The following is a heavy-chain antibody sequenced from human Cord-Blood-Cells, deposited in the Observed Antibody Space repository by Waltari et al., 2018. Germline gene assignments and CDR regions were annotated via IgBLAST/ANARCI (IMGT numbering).Heavy chain of an antibody. J-gene: IGHJ4*02. V-gene: IGHV4-39*01. CDR2: IYYSGST. CDR1: VGSISSSSYY. D-gene: IGHD2-2*02. CDR3: ARLDDGYCSSTSCYTFDY. Sequence: QLQLQESGPGLVKPSETLSLTCTVSVGSISSSSYYWGWIRQPPGQGLEWIGSIYYSGSTYYNPSLKSRVTISVDTSKNQFSLKLSCVTAADTAVYYCARLDDGYCSSTSCYTFDYWGQGTLVTVS.